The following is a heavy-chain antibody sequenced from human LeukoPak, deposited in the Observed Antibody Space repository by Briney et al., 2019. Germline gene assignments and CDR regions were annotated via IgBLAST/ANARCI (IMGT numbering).Heavy chain of an antibody. Sequence: PSETLSLTCAVYGGSFSGYYWSWIRQPPGKGLEWIGEINYSGSTNYNPSLKSRVTISVDTSKNQFSLELNSVTAADTAIYYCARGPRGMATTFLKYWGQETLVTVSS. V-gene: IGHV4-34*01. CDR1: GGSFSGYY. D-gene: IGHD5-24*01. CDR3: ARGPRGMATTFLKY. CDR2: INYSGST. J-gene: IGHJ4*02.